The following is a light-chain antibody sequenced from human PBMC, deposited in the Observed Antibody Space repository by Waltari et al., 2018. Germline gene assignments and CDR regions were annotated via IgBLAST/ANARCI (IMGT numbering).Light chain of an antibody. Sequence: EVVLTQPPDTLSLSPGERATLSCRASQSVSSSSLAWYQQKPGQAPRLLISGGSTRATGIPDRFSGAGSGTDFTLTISRLEPEDFAVYYCQHYGRSPPNTFGQGSKLEIK. V-gene: IGKV3-20*01. CDR1: QSVSSSS. CDR2: GGS. J-gene: IGKJ2*01. CDR3: QHYGRSPPNT.